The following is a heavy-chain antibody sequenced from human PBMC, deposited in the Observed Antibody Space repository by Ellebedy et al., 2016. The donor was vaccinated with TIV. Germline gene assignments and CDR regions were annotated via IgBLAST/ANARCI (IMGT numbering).Heavy chain of an antibody. Sequence: AASVKVSCKASGYTFTSYGINWVRQAPGQGLEWAGWISSYKGNTHYAPKFQGRVTMTTDTSTNTVYLELRSLRSDDTAVYYCARFLIQHPVEGMDVWGPGTTVTVSS. V-gene: IGHV1-18*01. CDR3: ARFLIQHPVEGMDV. J-gene: IGHJ6*02. D-gene: IGHD5-18*01. CDR2: ISSYKGNT. CDR1: GYTFTSYG.